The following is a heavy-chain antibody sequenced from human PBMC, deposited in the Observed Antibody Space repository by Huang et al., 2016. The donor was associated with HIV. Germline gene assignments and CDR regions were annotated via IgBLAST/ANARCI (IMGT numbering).Heavy chain of an antibody. J-gene: IGHJ5*02. D-gene: IGHD2-15*01. Sequence: QVQLQQSGPGLVRPSQTLSLTCAISGASVSSSSSAWNWIRPSPSRGREGLRRTDYRAKWNNDFAPAVRTRMTINPDTSKNQFSLRLNSVTPDDTAVYYCARVRCSGGYCYGWFDTWGQGILVTVSS. V-gene: IGHV6-1*01. CDR1: GASVSSSSSA. CDR2: TDYRAKWNN. CDR3: ARVRCSGGYCYGWFDT.